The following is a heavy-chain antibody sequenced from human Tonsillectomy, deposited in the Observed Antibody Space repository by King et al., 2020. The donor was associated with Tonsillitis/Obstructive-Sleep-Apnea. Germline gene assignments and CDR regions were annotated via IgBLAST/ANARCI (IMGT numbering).Heavy chain of an antibody. J-gene: IGHJ1*01. CDR2: ISHDGQNI. Sequence: VQLVESGGGVVRPGWSLSLSCAASGFTFSAFAMHWVRQAPGKGLEWVAVISHDGQNIYYADSVRGRFTITRDTSENILYLQMTSLRTEDTATYYCARGGTRLLVFGYYSFTSWGPGTPVTVSS. CDR1: GFTFSAFA. D-gene: IGHD6-25*01. V-gene: IGHV3-30*04. CDR3: ARGGTRLLVFGYYSFTS.